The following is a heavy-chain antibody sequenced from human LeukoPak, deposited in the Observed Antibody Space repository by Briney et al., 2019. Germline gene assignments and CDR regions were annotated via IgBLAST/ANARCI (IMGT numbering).Heavy chain of an antibody. CDR3: ARRADDSRGYTETFDI. CDR2: IYYSGST. J-gene: IGHJ3*02. Sequence: SETLSLTCTVSGGSINSYYWSWIRQPPGKGLEWIGYIYYSGSTNYNPSLKSRVTISVDTSKNQFSLRLSSVTAADTAVYYCARRADDSRGYTETFDIWGQGTMVTVSS. D-gene: IGHD3-22*01. CDR1: GGSINSYY. V-gene: IGHV4-59*08.